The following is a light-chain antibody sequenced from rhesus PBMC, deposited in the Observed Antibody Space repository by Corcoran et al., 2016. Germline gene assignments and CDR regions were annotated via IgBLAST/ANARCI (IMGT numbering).Light chain of an antibody. Sequence: EIVMTQSPATLSLSPGERATLSCRASQSVSSSLAWYQQKPGQAPRLLIYGASNRPTGIPDRFSGSGSGTDFTLTISSLEPEDVAVYYCLQHSNGWTFGQGTKVDIK. CDR1: QSVSSS. CDR2: GAS. J-gene: IGKJ1*01. V-gene: IGKV3-24*01. CDR3: LQHSNGWT.